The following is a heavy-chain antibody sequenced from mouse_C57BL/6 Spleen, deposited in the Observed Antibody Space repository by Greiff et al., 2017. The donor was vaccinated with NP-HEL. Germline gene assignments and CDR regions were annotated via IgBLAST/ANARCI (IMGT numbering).Heavy chain of an antibody. Sequence: VQLQQSGAELARPGASVKLSCKASGYTFTSYGISWVKQRTGQGLEWIGEIYPRSGNTYYNEKFKGKATLTADKSSSTAYMELRSLTSEDSAVYFCAREEDGRYYFDYWGQGTTLTVSS. CDR1: GYTFTSYG. J-gene: IGHJ2*01. CDR2: IYPRSGNT. D-gene: IGHD2-3*01. CDR3: AREEDGRYYFDY. V-gene: IGHV1-81*01.